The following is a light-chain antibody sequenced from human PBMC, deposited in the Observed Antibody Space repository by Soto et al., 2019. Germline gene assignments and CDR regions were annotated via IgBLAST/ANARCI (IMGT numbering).Light chain of an antibody. CDR1: QSVSSY. Sequence: EIVMTQSPATLSVSPGERATLSCRASQSVSSYLAWYRQKPGQAPRLLIYDASNRATGIPARFSGSGSGTDFTLTISSLEPEDFAVYYCQQRSNWLSITFGQGTRLEIK. CDR2: DAS. V-gene: IGKV3-11*01. CDR3: QQRSNWLSIT. J-gene: IGKJ5*01.